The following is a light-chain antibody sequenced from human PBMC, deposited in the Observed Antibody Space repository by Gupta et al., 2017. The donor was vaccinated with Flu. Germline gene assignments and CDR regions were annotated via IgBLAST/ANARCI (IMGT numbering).Light chain of an antibody. CDR3: QQTYSNPLFT. CDR1: QSVTNY. J-gene: IGKJ3*01. CDR2: AAS. V-gene: IGKV1-39*01. Sequence: ASVGDRITITCGVRQSVTNYLNWYEQKPGKAPELLIYAASSLQGRVPSRFSGSGSGTDLPLTINSRQQEDFASYYCQQTYSNPLFTFGHGTSVDIK.